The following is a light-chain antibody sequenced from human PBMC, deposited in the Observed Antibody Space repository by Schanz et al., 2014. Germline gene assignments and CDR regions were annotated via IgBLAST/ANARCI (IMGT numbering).Light chain of an antibody. V-gene: IGKV3-15*01. Sequence: EIVMTQSPATLSVSPGERGTLSCRASQTVSNNLAWYQQKPGQTPRLLIYGASTSATGIPATSSGSGSGTEFNLSISSLQSEDFADYYCQQRSNWRTFAQGTKVEIK. J-gene: IGKJ1*01. CDR3: QQRSNWRT. CDR1: QTVSNN. CDR2: GAS.